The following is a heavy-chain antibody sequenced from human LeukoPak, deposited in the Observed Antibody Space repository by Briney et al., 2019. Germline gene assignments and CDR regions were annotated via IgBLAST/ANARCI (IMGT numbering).Heavy chain of an antibody. Sequence: GGSLRLSCAASGFTFDDYGMSWVRQAPGKGLEWASGINWNGGSTGYVDSVRGRFTISRDNAKKSLYLQMNSLRAEDTALYYCARGPHSGSYFGTDYWGQGTLVTVSS. D-gene: IGHD1-26*01. CDR2: INWNGGST. CDR3: ARGPHSGSYFGTDY. J-gene: IGHJ4*02. V-gene: IGHV3-20*04. CDR1: GFTFDDYG.